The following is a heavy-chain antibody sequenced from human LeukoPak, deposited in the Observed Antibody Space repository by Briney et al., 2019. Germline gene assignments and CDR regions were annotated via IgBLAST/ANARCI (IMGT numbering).Heavy chain of an antibody. CDR1: GFTFSSYW. Sequence: PGGSLRLSCAASGFTFSSYWMSWVRQAPGKGLEWVSSISSANSYIYYADSVKGRFTISRDNAKNSLYLQMNSLRAEDTAVYYCARATYYDFWSGYSWVNWFDPWGQGTLVTVSS. D-gene: IGHD3-3*01. CDR3: ARATYYDFWSGYSWVNWFDP. CDR2: ISSANSYI. J-gene: IGHJ5*02. V-gene: IGHV3-21*01.